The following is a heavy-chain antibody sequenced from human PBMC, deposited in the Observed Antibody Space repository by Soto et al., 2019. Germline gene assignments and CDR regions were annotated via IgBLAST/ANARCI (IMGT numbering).Heavy chain of an antibody. Sequence: SETLSLTCTVSGGSISSYYWSWIRQPPGKGLEWIGYIYYSGSTNYNPSLKSRVTISVDTSKNQFSLKLSSVTAADTAVYYCARTYCSGGSCYYFDYWGQGTLVTVSS. CDR1: GGSISSYY. CDR2: IYYSGST. V-gene: IGHV4-59*08. D-gene: IGHD2-15*01. CDR3: ARTYCSGGSCYYFDY. J-gene: IGHJ4*02.